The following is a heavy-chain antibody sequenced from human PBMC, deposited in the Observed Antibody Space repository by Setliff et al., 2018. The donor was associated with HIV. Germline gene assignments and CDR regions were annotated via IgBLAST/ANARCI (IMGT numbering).Heavy chain of an antibody. CDR2: INSDGSSA. D-gene: IGHD6-19*01. Sequence: GGSLRLSCAASGFIFSNYWMHWVRQAPGKGLVWVSRINSDGSSADYADSVKGRFTISRDNAKNTLYLQTSSLRADDTAVYYCARDADPHIGMAGDSFDYWGQGTLVTVSS. CDR1: GFIFSNYW. V-gene: IGHV3-74*01. J-gene: IGHJ4*02. CDR3: ARDADPHIGMAGDSFDY.